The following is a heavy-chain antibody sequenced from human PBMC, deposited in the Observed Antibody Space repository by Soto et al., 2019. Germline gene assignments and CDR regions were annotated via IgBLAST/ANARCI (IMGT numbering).Heavy chain of an antibody. V-gene: IGHV1-69*13. CDR1: GGTFSSYA. CDR3: ARSQGSSTSLEIYYYYYYGMDV. J-gene: IGHJ6*02. CDR2: IIPISETT. D-gene: IGHD2-2*01. Sequence: ASVKVSCKASGGTFSSYAISWVRQAPGQGLEWMGGIIPISETTNYAQKFQGRVTITADESKSTAYMELSSLRSEDTAVYYCARSQGSSTSLEIYYYYYYGMDVWAQGTTVTVSS.